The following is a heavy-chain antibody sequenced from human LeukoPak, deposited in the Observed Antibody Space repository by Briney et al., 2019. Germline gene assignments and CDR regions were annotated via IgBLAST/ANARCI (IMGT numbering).Heavy chain of an antibody. CDR1: GFTFTHFG. CDR2: ISAYNGDT. J-gene: IGHJ4*02. Sequence: GASVKVSCKTSGFTFTHFGIGWVRQAPGQGLEWLGWISAYNGDTNFAQKFQGRVTMSTDTSTSTAYMELRSLRSDDTAVYYCVRDPSNSSGHYAYFDYWGQGALVTVSS. V-gene: IGHV1-18*01. CDR3: VRDPSNSSGHYAYFDY. D-gene: IGHD3-22*01.